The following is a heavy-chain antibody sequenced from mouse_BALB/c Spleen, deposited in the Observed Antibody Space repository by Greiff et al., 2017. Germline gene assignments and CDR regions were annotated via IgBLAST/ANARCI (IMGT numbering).Heavy chain of an antibody. J-gene: IGHJ4*01. CDR3: TREGSSGPYAMDY. V-gene: IGHV1-69*02. CDR2: IYPSDSYT. CDR1: GYTFTSYW. Sequence: VQLQQPGAELVRPGASVKLSCKASGYTFTSYWINWVKQRPGQGLEWIGNIYPSDSYTNYNQKFKDKATLTVDKSSSTAYMQLSSPTSEDSAVYYCTREGSSGPYAMDYWGQGTSVTVSS. D-gene: IGHD3-1*01.